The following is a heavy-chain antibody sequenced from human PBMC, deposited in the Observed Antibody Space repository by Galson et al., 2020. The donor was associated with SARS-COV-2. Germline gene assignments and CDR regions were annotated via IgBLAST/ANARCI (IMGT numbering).Heavy chain of an antibody. V-gene: IGHV3-7*03. CDR2: IKQDGSGK. D-gene: IGHD2-8*01. J-gene: IGHJ6*02. CDR1: GFTFSSYW. CDR3: AGDFSPVLDYGMDV. Sequence: GVSLKISCAASGFTFSSYWMSWVRQAPGKGLEWVANIKQDGSGKYYVDSVKGRFTISRDNAKNSLYLQMNSLRAEDTAVYYCAGDFSPVLDYGMDVWGQGTTGTVSS.